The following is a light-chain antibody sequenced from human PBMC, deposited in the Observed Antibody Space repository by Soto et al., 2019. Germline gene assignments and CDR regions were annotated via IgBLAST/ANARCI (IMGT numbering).Light chain of an antibody. CDR2: GAS. Sequence: IVLTQSPGTLSVSPGERATLSCRASQSVSSSYLAWYQQKPGQAPRLLIYGASSRATGIPDRFSGSGSGTDFTLTISRLEPEDVAVYYCQQYGSSPPALTFGGGTKVEIK. V-gene: IGKV3-20*01. CDR3: QQYGSSPPALT. J-gene: IGKJ4*02. CDR1: QSVSSSY.